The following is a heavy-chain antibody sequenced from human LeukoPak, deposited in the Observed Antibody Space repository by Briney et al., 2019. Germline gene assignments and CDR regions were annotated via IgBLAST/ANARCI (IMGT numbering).Heavy chain of an antibody. CDR2: ISYDGSNK. Sequence: GGSLRLTCAASGFTFSNFGMHWVRQAPGKGLEWVAVISYDGSNKYYADSVKGRFTISRDNSKNTLFLQMISLRSEDTAMYYCAKSSGSLTDYWGRGTLVTVSS. CDR3: AKSSGSLTDY. CDR1: GFTFSNFG. J-gene: IGHJ4*02. V-gene: IGHV3-30*18. D-gene: IGHD3-10*01.